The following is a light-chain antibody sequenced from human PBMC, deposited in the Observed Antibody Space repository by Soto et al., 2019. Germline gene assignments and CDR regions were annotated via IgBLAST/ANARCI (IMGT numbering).Light chain of an antibody. CDR2: AAS. V-gene: IGKV1-39*01. J-gene: IGKJ5*01. Sequence: DIQMTQSPSSLSASVGDRVTITCRASQSISSYLNWYQQKPGKAPKLLIYAASSLQSGVPSRFSGRGSGTDFTLTISSLQPEDSATYYCQQSYSTPQITFGQGTRLEIK. CDR3: QQSYSTPQIT. CDR1: QSISSY.